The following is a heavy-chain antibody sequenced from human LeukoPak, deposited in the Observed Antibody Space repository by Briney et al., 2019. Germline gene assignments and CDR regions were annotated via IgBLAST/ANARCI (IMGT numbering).Heavy chain of an antibody. Sequence: PGGSLRLSCAASGFSFSDYNMNWVRQAPGKGLEWVSSISSSSSYIYYADSVKGRFTISRDDAKNLLYLDMNSLRAEDTAVYYCARGHTAVTRHFDFWGQGTLVTVSS. CDR3: ARGHTAVTRHFDF. J-gene: IGHJ4*02. D-gene: IGHD4-17*01. CDR1: GFSFSDYN. CDR2: ISSSSSYI. V-gene: IGHV3-21*01.